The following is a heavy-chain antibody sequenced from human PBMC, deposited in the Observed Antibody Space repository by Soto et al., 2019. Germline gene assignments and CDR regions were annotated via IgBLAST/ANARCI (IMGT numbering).Heavy chain of an antibody. CDR1: GGSFSGYY. D-gene: IGHD3-10*02. J-gene: IGHJ4*02. V-gene: IGHV4-34*01. Sequence: TSETLSLTCAVYGGSFSGYYWTWLRQPPGTGLEWIGEINHSGSTNYNPSLKSRVTISVDTSKNQFSLKLTSVTAADTAVYYCARTMFYPDGSNYSPFDYWGQGTLVTVSS. CDR3: ARTMFYPDGSNYSPFDY. CDR2: INHSGST.